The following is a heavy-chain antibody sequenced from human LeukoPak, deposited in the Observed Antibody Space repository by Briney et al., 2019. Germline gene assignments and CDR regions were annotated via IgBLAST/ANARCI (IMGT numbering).Heavy chain of an antibody. D-gene: IGHD6-13*01. CDR2: IFTSGST. V-gene: IGHV4-4*07. CDR1: SGSISNFH. J-gene: IGHJ4*02. Sequence: KSSETLSLTCSVSSGSISNFHWSWIRQPAGKGLEWIGRIFTSGSTNYNPSLKSRVTISVDTSKNQFSLKLSSVTAADTAVYYCARHFRSIAAAGTFDYWGQGTLVTVSS. CDR3: ARHFRSIAAAGTFDY.